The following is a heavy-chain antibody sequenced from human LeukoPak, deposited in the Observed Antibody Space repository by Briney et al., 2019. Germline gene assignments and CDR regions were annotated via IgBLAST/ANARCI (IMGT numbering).Heavy chain of an antibody. CDR2: IYPGDSDT. Sequence: GESLKISCKGSGYSFTSYWIGWVRQMPGKGLEWMGIIYPGDSDTRYSPSFQGQVTISADKSISTAYLQWSSLKASDTATYYCARKAYCGGDCYSTFDYWGQGTLVTVSS. V-gene: IGHV5-51*01. CDR3: ARKAYCGGDCYSTFDY. D-gene: IGHD2-21*02. CDR1: GYSFTSYW. J-gene: IGHJ4*02.